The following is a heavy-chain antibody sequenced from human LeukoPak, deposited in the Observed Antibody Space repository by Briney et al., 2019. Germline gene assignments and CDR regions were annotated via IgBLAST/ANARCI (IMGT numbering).Heavy chain of an antibody. J-gene: IGHJ4*02. CDR2: IYYSGST. D-gene: IGHD1-26*01. CDR1: GGSISSSSYY. Sequence: PSETLSLTCTVSGGSISSSSYYWGWIRQPPGKGLEWIGSIYYSGSTYYNPSLKSRVTISVDTSKNQFSLKLSSVTAADTAVYYCARLGGSYGVGNYWGQGTLVTVSS. V-gene: IGHV4-39*07. CDR3: ARLGGSYGVGNY.